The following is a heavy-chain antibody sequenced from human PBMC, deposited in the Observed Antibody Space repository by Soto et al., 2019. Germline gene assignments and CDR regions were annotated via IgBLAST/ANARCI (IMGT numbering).Heavy chain of an antibody. V-gene: IGHV5-51*01. CDR2: IYPGDSDT. J-gene: IGHJ3*02. D-gene: IGHD3-9*01. Sequence: GAALKISCNGSGYSFTSYWSGWVRQMPGKGLEWMGIIYPGDSDTRYSPSFQGQVTISADKSISTAYLQWSSLKASDTAMYYCARLDYDILTGYYADDAFDIWGQGTMVTVSS. CDR1: GYSFTSYW. CDR3: ARLDYDILTGYYADDAFDI.